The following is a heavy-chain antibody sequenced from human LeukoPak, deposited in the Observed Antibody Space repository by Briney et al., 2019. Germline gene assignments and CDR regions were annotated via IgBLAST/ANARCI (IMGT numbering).Heavy chain of an antibody. J-gene: IGHJ3*01. CDR1: GYSFTAYQ. Sequence: ASVKVSCKASGYSFTAYQMHWVRQAPGQGLEWMGWINPSSDGTNYAQKFQGRVTVTRDTSISTVYMELSRLRSDDTAVYYCARAFTVDVWGQGTMVTVS. CDR3: ARAFTVDV. V-gene: IGHV1-2*02. D-gene: IGHD3-3*02. CDR2: INPSSDGT.